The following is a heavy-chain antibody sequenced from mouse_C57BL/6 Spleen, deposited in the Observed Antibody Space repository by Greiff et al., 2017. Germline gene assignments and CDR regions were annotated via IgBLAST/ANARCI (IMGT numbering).Heavy chain of an antibody. Sequence: QVQLQQSGAELVKPGASVKMSCKASGYTFTSYWITWVKQRPGQGLEWIGDIYPGSGSTNYNEKFKSKATLTVDTSSSTAYMQLSSLTSEDSAVYYCARWEDGYDGAWFAYWGQGTLVTVSA. CDR1: GYTFTSYW. CDR3: ARWEDGYDGAWFAY. D-gene: IGHD2-2*01. CDR2: IYPGSGST. J-gene: IGHJ3*01. V-gene: IGHV1-55*01.